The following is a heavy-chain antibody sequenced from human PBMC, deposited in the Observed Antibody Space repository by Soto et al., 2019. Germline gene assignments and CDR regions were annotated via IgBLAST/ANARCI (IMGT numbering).Heavy chain of an antibody. D-gene: IGHD3-3*01. J-gene: IGHJ6*02. CDR1: GFPFDSYS. Sequence: EVQLVESGGGLVKPGGSLRLSCAVSGFPFDSYSMSWVRQAPGQGLEWLASLSSGSFYIFHADSIRGRFTISRDDAKNLLFLQMNSLTIEDTATYYCAREANTIYAPQGLDVWGQGTAVTVSS. CDR2: LSSGSFYI. V-gene: IGHV3-21*01. CDR3: AREANTIYAPQGLDV.